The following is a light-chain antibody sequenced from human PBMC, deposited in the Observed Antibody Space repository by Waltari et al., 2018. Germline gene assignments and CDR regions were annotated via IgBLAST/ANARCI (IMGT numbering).Light chain of an antibody. J-gene: IGLJ1*01. CDR1: SSDLRAYDF. CDR3: SSYTTSGTLV. V-gene: IGLV2-14*03. Sequence: QSAPTQPASVSGSPGQSITISCTGTSSDLRAYDFLSWHQQYPGKAPKVNIYGVNNRPSGVSNRFSGSKSGNPASLIISGLQADDEADYYCSSYTTSGTLVFGTGTKVTVL. CDR2: GVN.